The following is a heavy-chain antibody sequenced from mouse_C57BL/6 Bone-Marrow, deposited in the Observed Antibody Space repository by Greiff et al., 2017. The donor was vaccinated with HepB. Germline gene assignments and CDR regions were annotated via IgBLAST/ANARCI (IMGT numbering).Heavy chain of an antibody. Sequence: QVQLQQSGAELMKPGASVKLSCKATGYTFTGYWIEWVKQRPGHGLEWIGEILPGSGSTNYNEKFKGKATFTADTSSNTAYMQLSSLTTEDSAIYYCARWHYYGSSYPFFYYFDYWGQGTTLTVSS. J-gene: IGHJ2*01. D-gene: IGHD1-1*01. V-gene: IGHV1-9*01. CDR1: GYTFTGYW. CDR3: ARWHYYGSSYPFFYYFDY. CDR2: ILPGSGST.